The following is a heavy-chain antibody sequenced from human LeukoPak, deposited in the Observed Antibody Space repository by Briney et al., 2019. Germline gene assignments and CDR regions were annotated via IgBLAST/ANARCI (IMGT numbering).Heavy chain of an antibody. CDR3: AKDRTVGASYWYFDL. Sequence: GGSLRLSCAASGFTFSSYGMHWVRQAPGKGLEWVAVIWYDGSNKYYADSVKGRFTISRDNSKNTLFLQMNTLRAEDTAVYYCAKDRTVGASYWYFDLWGRGTLVTVSS. CDR1: GFTFSSYG. V-gene: IGHV3-33*06. D-gene: IGHD1-26*01. CDR2: IWYDGSNK. J-gene: IGHJ2*01.